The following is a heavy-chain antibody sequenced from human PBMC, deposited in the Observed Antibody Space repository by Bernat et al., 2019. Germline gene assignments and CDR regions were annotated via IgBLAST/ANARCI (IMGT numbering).Heavy chain of an antibody. J-gene: IGHJ1*01. Sequence: QVQLQESGPGLVKPSGTLSLTCAVSGDSISTISWWSWVRQPPGKGLEWIGQVSHSGIASYSSSLKSRVTISVDKSNNKFSLDLNSVTAADTAVYYCVKHGGYSLQHWGQGTLVTVSS. CDR2: VSHSGIA. CDR1: GDSISTISW. D-gene: IGHD2-15*01. V-gene: IGHV4-4*02. CDR3: VKHGGYSLQH.